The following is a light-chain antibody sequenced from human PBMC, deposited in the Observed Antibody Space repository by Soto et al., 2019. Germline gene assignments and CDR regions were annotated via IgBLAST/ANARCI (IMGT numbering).Light chain of an antibody. CDR3: QQRSNWPLT. J-gene: IGKJ4*01. CDR1: QSVSSC. CDR2: DAS. V-gene: IGKV3-11*01. Sequence: EIVLTQSPATLSLSPGERATLSCRASQSVSSCLAWYQQKPGQAPRLLIYDASNRATGIPARFSGSGSGTDFTLTISSLAPEDFAVYYCQQRSNWPLTFGGGTKVEIK.